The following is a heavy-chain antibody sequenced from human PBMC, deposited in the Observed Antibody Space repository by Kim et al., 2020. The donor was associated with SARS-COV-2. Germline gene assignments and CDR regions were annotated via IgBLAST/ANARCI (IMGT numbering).Heavy chain of an antibody. J-gene: IGHJ3*02. V-gene: IGHV3-49*03. Sequence: GGSLRLSCTASGFTFGDYAMSWFRQAPGKGLEWVGFIRSKAYGGTTEYAASVKGRFTISRDDSKSIAYLQMNSLKTEDTAVYYCTRLRYCSSTSFPGRHDVGAFDIWGQGTMVTVSS. CDR3: TRLRYCSSTSFPGRHDVGAFDI. CDR1: GFTFGDYA. CDR2: IRSKAYGGTT. D-gene: IGHD2-2*01.